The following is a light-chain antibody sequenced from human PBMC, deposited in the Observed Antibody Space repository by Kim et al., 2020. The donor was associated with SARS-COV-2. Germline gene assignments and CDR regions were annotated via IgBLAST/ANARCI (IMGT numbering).Light chain of an antibody. Sequence: PGEAANIPCEEYKIGCKSVLWYQMRAGQAPVVVIYYDDDRPAGIAERFYGSNSGNTATLTIDRVEAGDEADYDCQVWDRSSDNLVFGGGTQLNVL. CDR3: QVWDRSSDNLV. V-gene: IGLV3-21*04. CDR2: YDD. CDR1: KIGCKS. J-gene: IGLJ2*01.